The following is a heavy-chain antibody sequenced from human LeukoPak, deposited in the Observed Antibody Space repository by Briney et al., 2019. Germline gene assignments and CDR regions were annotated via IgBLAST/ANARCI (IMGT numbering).Heavy chain of an antibody. CDR1: GFIFNKYA. D-gene: IGHD6-19*01. CDR3: AKDNRRYYTSGPNPDSLH. Sequence: GGSLRLSCAGSGFIFNKYAMHWVRQPPGKGLEWVSGISWNSASIDYADSVKGRFTISRDNAKNSLYLQMNSLRVEDTAFYYCAKDNRRYYTSGPNPDSLHWGQGALVTVSS. V-gene: IGHV3-9*01. J-gene: IGHJ4*02. CDR2: ISWNSASI.